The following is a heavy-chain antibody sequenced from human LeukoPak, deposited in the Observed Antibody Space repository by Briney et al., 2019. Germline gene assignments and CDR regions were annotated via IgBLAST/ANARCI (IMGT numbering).Heavy chain of an antibody. D-gene: IGHD1-1*01. CDR2: ISRRSRHV. V-gene: IGHV3-21*01. CDR3: VRDLLGSGSTTAYLHH. CDR1: GFSFSDYS. Sequence: PGGPLRLSCTASGFSFSDYSMNWVRQAPGRGLGWVSSISRRSRHVYYAGSVKGRFTISRDNAWNSLYLQMNSLRAEDMAVYFCVRDLLGSGSTTAYLHHWGQGTLVTVSS. J-gene: IGHJ1*01.